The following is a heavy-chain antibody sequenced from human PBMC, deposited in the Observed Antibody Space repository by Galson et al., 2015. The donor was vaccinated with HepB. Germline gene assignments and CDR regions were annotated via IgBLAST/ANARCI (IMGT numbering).Heavy chain of an antibody. CDR3: VHSHTSGWVPLAS. CDR1: GFSLTTSGLG. D-gene: IGHD6-19*01. J-gene: IGHJ4*02. CDR2: LYWNGDE. Sequence: PALVKPTQTLTLTCTFSGFSLTTSGLGVGWIRQPPGKALEWLALLYWNGDERYSPSLTGRLTITKDTSKNQVVLTMTNMDPVDTATYFCVHSHTSGWVPLASWGQGMLVTVSS. V-gene: IGHV2-5*01.